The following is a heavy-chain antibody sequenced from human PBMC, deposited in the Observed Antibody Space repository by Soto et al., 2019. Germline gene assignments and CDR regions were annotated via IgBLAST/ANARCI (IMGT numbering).Heavy chain of an antibody. CDR1: GFTFSSYA. CDR2: ISYDGSNK. D-gene: IGHD3-22*01. J-gene: IGHJ4*02. Sequence: QVQLVESGGGVVQPGRSQRLSCAASGFTFSSYAMHWVRQAPGKGLEWVAVISYDGSNKYYADSVKGRFTISRDNSKNTLYLQMNSLRAEDTAVYYCARDYYDSSGYLDYWGQGTLVTVSS. CDR3: ARDYYDSSGYLDY. V-gene: IGHV3-30-3*01.